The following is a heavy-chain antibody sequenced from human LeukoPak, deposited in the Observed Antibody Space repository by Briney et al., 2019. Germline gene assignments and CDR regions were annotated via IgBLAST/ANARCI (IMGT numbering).Heavy chain of an antibody. CDR1: GGTFSSYA. CDR2: IIPIFGTA. D-gene: IGHD3-10*01. Sequence: SVKVSCKASGGTFSSYAISWVRQAPGQGLEWMGGIIPIFGTANYAQKFQGRVAITADESTSTAYMELSSLRSEDTAVYYCARDLVRGVIMEDWFDPWGQGTLVTVSS. CDR3: ARDLVRGVIMEDWFDP. J-gene: IGHJ5*02. V-gene: IGHV1-69*13.